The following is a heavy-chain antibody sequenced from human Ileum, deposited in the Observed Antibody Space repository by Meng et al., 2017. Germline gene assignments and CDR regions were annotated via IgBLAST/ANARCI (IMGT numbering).Heavy chain of an antibody. V-gene: IGHV4-34*01. Sequence: QLQGWAAGLLDPSGTLSVTSACNGGSFRVYYWHWLRQPPGKGLEWIGEINHSGSTNYNPSLKSRVTISVDTSKNQFSLKLSSVTVADTAVYYCARGGPWFDPWGQGTLVTVSS. CDR2: INHSGST. CDR3: ARGGPWFDP. CDR1: GGSFRVYY. J-gene: IGHJ5*02.